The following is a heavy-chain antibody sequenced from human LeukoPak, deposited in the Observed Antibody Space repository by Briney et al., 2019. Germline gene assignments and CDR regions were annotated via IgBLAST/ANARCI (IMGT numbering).Heavy chain of an antibody. Sequence: TPSETLSLTCTVSGGSVSSGSYYWSWIRQPPGKGLEWIGYIYYSGSTNYNPSLKSRVTISVDTSKNQFSLKLSSVTAADTAVYYCVAYGVDAFDIWDQGTMVTVSS. J-gene: IGHJ3*02. V-gene: IGHV4-61*01. D-gene: IGHD3-10*01. CDR2: IYYSGST. CDR3: VAYGVDAFDI. CDR1: GGSVSSGSYY.